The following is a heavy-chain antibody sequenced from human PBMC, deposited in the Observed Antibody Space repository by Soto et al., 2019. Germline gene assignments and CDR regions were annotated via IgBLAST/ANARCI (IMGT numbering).Heavy chain of an antibody. J-gene: IGHJ4*02. V-gene: IGHV3-48*02. CDR1: GFTFTTYS. D-gene: IGHD2-2*01. CDR3: ARDRDYAFDY. CDR2: ISPGGTM. Sequence: PGGSLRLSCTASGFTFTTYSMNWVRQAPGKGLEWLSYISPGGTMYYADSVKSRFTISRDNAKNSLYLQVNDLRDEDTAVYYCARDRDYAFDYWGQGTLVTVSS.